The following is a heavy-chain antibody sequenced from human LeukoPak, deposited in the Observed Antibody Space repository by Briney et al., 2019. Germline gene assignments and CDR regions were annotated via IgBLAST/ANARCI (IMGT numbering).Heavy chain of an antibody. J-gene: IGHJ3*02. V-gene: IGHV1-2*02. CDR3: ARPGATRAFDI. Sequence: ASVKVSCNTSGYTFTGYYMHWVRQAPGQGLEWMGWINPDSGGTNYAQKFQGRVTMTRDTSISTAYMELSRLRSDDTAVYYCARPGATRAFDIWGQGTMVTVSS. D-gene: IGHD1-26*01. CDR2: INPDSGGT. CDR1: GYTFTGYY.